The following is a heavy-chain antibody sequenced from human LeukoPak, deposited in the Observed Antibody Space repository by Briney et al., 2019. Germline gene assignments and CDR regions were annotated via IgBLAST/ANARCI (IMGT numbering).Heavy chain of an antibody. CDR2: IHWSGGST. V-gene: IGHV3-20*04. Sequence: PGGSLRLSCTASGFAFDEHGMSWVRQVPGKGLEWVSGIHWSGGSTGYADPLRGRFTTSRDNAKNSLYLQMDSLRAEDTALYYCARAPITSPFYFDYWGQGTLVTVSS. D-gene: IGHD2-2*01. CDR1: GFAFDEHG. J-gene: IGHJ4*02. CDR3: ARAPITSPFYFDY.